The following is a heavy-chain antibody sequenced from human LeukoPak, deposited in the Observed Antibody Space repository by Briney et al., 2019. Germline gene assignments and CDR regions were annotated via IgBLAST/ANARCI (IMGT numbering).Heavy chain of an antibody. CDR3: ARDNARYSGYDFYY. CDR2: IYTSGST. CDR1: GGSISSGSYY. J-gene: IGHJ4*02. D-gene: IGHD5-12*01. Sequence: PSQTLSLTCTVSGGSISSGSYYWRWLRQPAGTGLEWIGRIYTSGSTNYNPSLKSRVTISVDMSKNQFSLKLSSVTAADTAVYYCARDNARYSGYDFYYWGQGTLVTVSS. V-gene: IGHV4-61*02.